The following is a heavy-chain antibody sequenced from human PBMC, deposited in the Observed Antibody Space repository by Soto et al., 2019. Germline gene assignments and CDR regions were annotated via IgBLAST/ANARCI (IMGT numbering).Heavy chain of an antibody. CDR2: INAANGNT. J-gene: IGHJ4*02. CDR1: GYTFTTCA. D-gene: IGHD5-18*01. Sequence: ASVKVSCKASGYTFTTCAMHWVRQAPGQRLEWMGWINAANGNTKYSQKFQGRVTITRDTSASTAYMELSSLRSEDTAVYYCARSLMNTAMVTFYYFDYWGQGTLVTVSS. CDR3: ARSLMNTAMVTFYYFDY. V-gene: IGHV1-3*01.